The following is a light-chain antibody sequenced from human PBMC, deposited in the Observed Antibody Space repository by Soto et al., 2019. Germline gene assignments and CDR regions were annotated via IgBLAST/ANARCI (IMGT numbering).Light chain of an antibody. CDR1: SSDVGTYDL. V-gene: IGLV2-23*02. J-gene: IGLJ3*02. CDR2: EVT. Sequence: QSALTQPRSVSGSPGQSVTISCTGTSSDVGTYDLVSWYQQHPGTAPKLMIYEVTKRPSGVSNRFSGSKSGNTASLTISGLQAEDEADYYCSSYAGSTIFVMFGGGTKLTVL. CDR3: SSYAGSTIFVM.